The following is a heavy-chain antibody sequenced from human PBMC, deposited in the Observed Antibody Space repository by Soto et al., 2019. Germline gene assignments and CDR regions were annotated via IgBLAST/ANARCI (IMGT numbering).Heavy chain of an antibody. Sequence: QVQLVESGGGLVEPGGSLRLSCAASGFTFSDYYMSWIRQAPGKGLEWVSYISSSGTTIYYADSVKGRFTISRDNAKNELYLQMNSLRAEELAVYYCASDYGLVVGGVTYDYYGTDVSGQGTTVTVFS. CDR2: ISSSGTTI. D-gene: IGHD3-16*01. CDR3: ASDYGLVVGGVTYDYYGTDV. CDR1: GFTFSDYY. J-gene: IGHJ6*02. V-gene: IGHV3-11*04.